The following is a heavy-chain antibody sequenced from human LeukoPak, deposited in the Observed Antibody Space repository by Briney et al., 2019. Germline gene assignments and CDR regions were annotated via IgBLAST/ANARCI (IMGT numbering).Heavy chain of an antibody. CDR2: IYYSGST. J-gene: IGHJ6*02. Sequence: SETLSLTCTVSGGSISSHYWSWIRQPPGKGLEWIGYIYYSGSTNYNPSLKSRVSIPVDTSKNQFSLKLSSVTAADTAVYYCARLGQDDYGIYYGMDVWGQGTTVTVSS. V-gene: IGHV4-59*08. CDR3: ARLGQDDYGIYYGMDV. D-gene: IGHD4-17*01. CDR1: GGSISSHY.